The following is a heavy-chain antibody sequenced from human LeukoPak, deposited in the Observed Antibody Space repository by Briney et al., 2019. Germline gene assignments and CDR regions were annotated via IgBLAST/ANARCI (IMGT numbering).Heavy chain of an antibody. D-gene: IGHD1-26*01. CDR3: ATTRGSSFDY. Sequence: GGSLRLSCEASEFTVSGNYMSWVRQPPGKGLEWASIIYSDGSTYYADSVKGRFTISRDNSRNTLYLQMNSLSPEDTAVYYCATTRGSSFDYWGQGTLVTVSS. CDR1: EFTVSGNY. CDR2: IYSDGST. J-gene: IGHJ4*02. V-gene: IGHV3-53*01.